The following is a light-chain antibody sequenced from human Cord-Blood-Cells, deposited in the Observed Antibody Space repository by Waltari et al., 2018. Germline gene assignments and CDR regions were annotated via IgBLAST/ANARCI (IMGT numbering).Light chain of an antibody. Sequence: MTQSPATLSVSPGERATLSCRASQSISSWLAWYQQKPGKAPKLLIYKASSLESGVPSRFSGSGSGTEFTLTISSLQPDDFATYYCQQYNSYSPTFGQGTKVEIK. CDR2: KAS. J-gene: IGKJ1*01. CDR3: QQYNSYSPT. CDR1: QSISSW. V-gene: IGKV1-5*03.